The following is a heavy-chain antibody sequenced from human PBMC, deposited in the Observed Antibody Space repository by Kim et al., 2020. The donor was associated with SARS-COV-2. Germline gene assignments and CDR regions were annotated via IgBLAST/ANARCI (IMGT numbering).Heavy chain of an antibody. Sequence: GGSLRLSCAASGFTFSSYWMSWVRQAPGKGLEWVANIKQDGSEKYYVDSVKGRFTISRDNAKNSLYLQMNSLRAEDTAVYYCARGRTKDIVVVPAAIGDYWGQGTLVTVSS. V-gene: IGHV3-7*03. J-gene: IGHJ4*02. D-gene: IGHD2-2*01. CDR2: IKQDGSEK. CDR3: ARGRTKDIVVVPAAIGDY. CDR1: GFTFSSYW.